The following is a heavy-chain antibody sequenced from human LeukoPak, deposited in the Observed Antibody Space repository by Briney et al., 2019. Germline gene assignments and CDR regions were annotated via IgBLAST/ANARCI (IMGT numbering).Heavy chain of an antibody. CDR3: CTSPSFGSSWYQFNY. J-gene: IGHJ4*02. D-gene: IGHD6-13*01. Sequence: PGGSLRLSCAVSGLTFYTYAMSWVRQAPGKGLEWVSAISGRDGRTYYTDSVKGRFTISRDNSNNTLYLQMNSLRAEDTAVYYCCTSPSFGSSWYQFNYWGQGALVIVSS. CDR2: ISGRDGRT. V-gene: IGHV3-23*01. CDR1: GLTFYTYA.